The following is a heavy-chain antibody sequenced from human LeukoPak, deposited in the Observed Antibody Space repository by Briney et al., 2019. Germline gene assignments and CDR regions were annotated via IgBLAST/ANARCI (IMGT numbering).Heavy chain of an antibody. CDR2: IIPIFGTA. CDR1: GGTFSIYA. J-gene: IGHJ4*02. V-gene: IGHV1-69*01. CDR3: ARALGRFWNFDY. D-gene: IGHD3-3*01. Sequence: SVKVSCKASGGTFSIYAISWVRQAPGQGLEWMGGIIPIFGTANYAQMFLGRVTITADESTSKAYMELSSLRSEDTAVYYCARALGRFWNFDYWGQGTLVTVSS.